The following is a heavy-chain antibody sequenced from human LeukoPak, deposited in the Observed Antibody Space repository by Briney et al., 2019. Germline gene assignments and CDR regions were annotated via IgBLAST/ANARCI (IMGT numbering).Heavy chain of an antibody. J-gene: IGHJ5*01. Sequence: PSETLSLTCAVSGYSISSGYYWGWIRQPPGKGLEWIGSIYHSGSTYYNPSLKSRVTISVDTSKNQFSLKLSSVTAADTAVYYCARGPPLYSSLARFDCWGQGTLVTVSS. CDR1: GYSISSGYY. CDR3: ARGPPLYSSLARFDC. D-gene: IGHD6-13*01. V-gene: IGHV4-38-2*01. CDR2: IYHSGST.